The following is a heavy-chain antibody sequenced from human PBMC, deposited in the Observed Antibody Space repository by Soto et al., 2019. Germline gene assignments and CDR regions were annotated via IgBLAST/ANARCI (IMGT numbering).Heavy chain of an antibody. CDR2: IRSKPNNYAT. Sequence: GGSLRLSCAASGFTFSGSAMHWVRQASGKGLEWVGRIRSKPNNYATAYGASVKGRFTISRDDSKNTAYLQMNSLNTEDTAVYYCSRQASDFWSGKPQYYMDVWGKGSTVTVSS. CDR3: SRQASDFWSGKPQYYMDV. V-gene: IGHV3-73*01. D-gene: IGHD3-3*01. CDR1: GFTFSGSA. J-gene: IGHJ6*03.